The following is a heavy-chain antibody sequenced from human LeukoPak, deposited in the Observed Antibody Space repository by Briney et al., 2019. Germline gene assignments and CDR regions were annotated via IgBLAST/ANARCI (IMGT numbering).Heavy chain of an antibody. J-gene: IGHJ4*02. CDR1: GFTFRNYP. CDR3: ASPYYYDGSSYYHFFDH. V-gene: IGHV3-30*04. D-gene: IGHD3-22*01. Sequence: PGGSLRLSCEASGFTFRNYPVHWARQAPGKGLEWVTVISYDGTTKYYADSVKGRFTISRDNSRNTLYLQMNNLRTEDTAVYYCASPYYYDGSSYYHFFDHWGQGTLVTVSS. CDR2: ISYDGTTK.